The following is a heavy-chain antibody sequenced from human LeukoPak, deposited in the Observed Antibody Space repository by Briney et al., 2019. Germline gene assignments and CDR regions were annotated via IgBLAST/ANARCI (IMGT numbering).Heavy chain of an antibody. CDR1: GGSISSRSYY. D-gene: IGHD6-13*01. V-gene: IGHV4-39*01. CDR2: IYYSGST. CDR3: ARHGSGSSPPDFDY. Sequence: PSETLSLTCTVSGGSISSRSYYWGWIRQPPGKGLEWIGSIYYSGSTYYNPSLKSRVTISVDTSKNQFSLKLSSVTAADTAVYYCARHGSGSSPPDFDYWGQGTLVTVSS. J-gene: IGHJ4*02.